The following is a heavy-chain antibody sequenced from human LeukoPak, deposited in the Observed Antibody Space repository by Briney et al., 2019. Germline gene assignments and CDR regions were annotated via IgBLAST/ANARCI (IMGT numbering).Heavy chain of an antibody. CDR3: ARDSYYDIWTDSWFDG. Sequence: VASVKVSCKASGGTFSSYAISWVRQAPGQGLEWMGRIIPILGIANYAQKFQGRVTITADKSTSTAYMELSSLRSEDTAVYYCARDSYYDIWTDSWFDGGRQGSLVTVSS. CDR1: GGTFSSYA. CDR2: IIPILGIA. J-gene: IGHJ5*01. D-gene: IGHD3-9*01. V-gene: IGHV1-69*04.